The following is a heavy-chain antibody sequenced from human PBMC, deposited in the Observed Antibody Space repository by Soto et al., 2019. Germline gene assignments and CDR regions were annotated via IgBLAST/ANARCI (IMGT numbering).Heavy chain of an antibody. Sequence: GGSLRLSCAASGFTFSSYAMHWVRQAPGKGLEWVAVISYDGSNKYYADSVKGRFTISRDNSKNTLYLQMNSLRAEDTAVYYCARDNRSPFSSSSWYYYYYYYGMDVWGQGTTVTVSS. D-gene: IGHD6-13*01. V-gene: IGHV3-30-3*01. CDR2: ISYDGSNK. CDR1: GFTFSSYA. J-gene: IGHJ6*02. CDR3: ARDNRSPFSSSSWYYYYYYYGMDV.